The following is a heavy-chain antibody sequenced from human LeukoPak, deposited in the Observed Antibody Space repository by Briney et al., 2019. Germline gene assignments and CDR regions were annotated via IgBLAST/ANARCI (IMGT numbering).Heavy chain of an antibody. CDR1: GYTFTSYY. V-gene: IGHV1-46*01. CDR3: ARMWIRYMDV. CDR2: INPSGGST. D-gene: IGHD5-18*01. J-gene: IGHJ6*03. Sequence: ASVKVSCKASGYTFTSYYMHWVRQAPGQGLEWMGIINPSGGSTSYAQKFQGRVTMTRDMSTSTVYMELSSLRSDDTAVYYCARMWIRYMDVWGKGTTVTVSS.